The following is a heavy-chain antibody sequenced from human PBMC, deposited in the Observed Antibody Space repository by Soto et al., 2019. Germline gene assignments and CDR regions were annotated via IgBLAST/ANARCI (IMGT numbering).Heavy chain of an antibody. D-gene: IGHD4-17*01. CDR3: ARSTGTGAFDI. CDR1: GGTFNSYT. CDR2: IIPILGIA. V-gene: IGHV1-69*02. Sequence: SVKVSCKASGGTFNSYTISWVRQAPGQGLEWMGRIIPILGIANYAQKFQGRVTITADKSTSTAYMELSSLRSEDTAVYYCARSTGTGAFDIWGQGTMVTVSS. J-gene: IGHJ3*02.